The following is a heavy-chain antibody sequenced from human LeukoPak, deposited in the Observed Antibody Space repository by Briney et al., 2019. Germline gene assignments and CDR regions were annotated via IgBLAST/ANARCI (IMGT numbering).Heavy chain of an antibody. V-gene: IGHV3-7*01. Sequence: GGSLRLSCVASGFTFSSEWMSWVRQAPGKGLEWVTNINQDGSQKYYEDSVKGRFTVSRDNAKNSLYLHMNGLRADDTAIYYCARDPHAIAAAVPNWFDPWGQGTLVTVSS. J-gene: IGHJ5*02. D-gene: IGHD6-13*01. CDR1: GFTFSSEW. CDR2: INQDGSQK. CDR3: ARDPHAIAAAVPNWFDP.